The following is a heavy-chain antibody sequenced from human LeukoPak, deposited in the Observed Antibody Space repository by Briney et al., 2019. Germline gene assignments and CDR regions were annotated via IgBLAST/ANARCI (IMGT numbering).Heavy chain of an antibody. CDR1: GGFISSGSYY. V-gene: IGHV4-61*02. J-gene: IGHJ1*01. CDR3: ASGPTVGSRSSSNYFQH. Sequence: SQTLSLTCTVSGGFISSGSYYWSWIRQPAGKGLEWIGRIYISGTTNYNPSLRSRVTISLDTSRNQLSLKLRSVTAADTAVYYCASGPTVGSRSSSNYFQHWGQGTLVTVSS. D-gene: IGHD1-26*01. CDR2: IYISGTT.